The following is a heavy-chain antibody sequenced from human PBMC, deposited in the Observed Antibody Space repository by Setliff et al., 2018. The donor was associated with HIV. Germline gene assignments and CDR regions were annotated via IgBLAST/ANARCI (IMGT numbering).Heavy chain of an antibody. J-gene: IGHJ4*02. CDR3: VNPSGAMGDFDS. CDR1: GGSISSTNYF. Sequence: PSETLSFTCTVSGGSISSTNYFWGWIRQPPGKGLEWIGTIYYHGSTYYNPSLKSRVTISIDTSKNQFSLQLTSVTAADTAVYYCVNPSGAMGDFDSWGQGTLVTVSS. V-gene: IGHV4-39*01. D-gene: IGHD3-16*01. CDR2: IYYHGST.